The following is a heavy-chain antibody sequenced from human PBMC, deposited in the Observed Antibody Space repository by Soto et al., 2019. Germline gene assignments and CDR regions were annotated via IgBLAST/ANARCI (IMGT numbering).Heavy chain of an antibody. V-gene: IGHV4-34*01. CDR3: ARRPPLTIFGVVIIPDNWFDP. J-gene: IGHJ5*02. CDR2: INHSGST. D-gene: IGHD3-3*01. CDR1: GGSFSGYY. Sequence: EPLTLPCAVQGGSFSGYYWSWIPQAPGKGREWVGEINHSGSTNYNPSLKSRVTISVDTSKNQFSLKLSSVTAADTAVYYCARRPPLTIFGVVIIPDNWFDPWGQGTLVTVSS.